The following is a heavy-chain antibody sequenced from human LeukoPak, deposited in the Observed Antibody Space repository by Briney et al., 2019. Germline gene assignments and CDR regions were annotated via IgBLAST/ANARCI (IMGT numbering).Heavy chain of an antibody. D-gene: IGHD1-7*01. V-gene: IGHV3-23*01. Sequence: GGSLRLSCAASGFTFSRSAMTWVRQGPGTGLEFVASIIYSGGATYYADSVKGRFTISRDNSKNTLYLQMNSLRAEDTAVYYCAKDLGAGTTKYFDYWGQGTLVTVSS. CDR2: IIYSGGAT. CDR3: AKDLGAGTTKYFDY. J-gene: IGHJ4*02. CDR1: GFTFSRSA.